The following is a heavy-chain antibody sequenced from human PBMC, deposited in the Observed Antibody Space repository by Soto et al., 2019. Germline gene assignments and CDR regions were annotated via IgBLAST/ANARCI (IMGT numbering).Heavy chain of an antibody. D-gene: IGHD2-2*02. Sequence: QVQLVQSGAEVKKPGSSVKVSCKASGGTFSSYAISWVRQAPGQGLEWMGGIIPIFGTANYAQKCQGRDTIIADKSTSTAYMELSSQRYEDTAVYYCGRGAPGVARAYCSSTSCYKRSCYYYGMDVWAQGTTVTVSS. CDR2: IIPIFGTA. CDR3: GRGAPGVARAYCSSTSCYKRSCYYYGMDV. CDR1: GGTFSSYA. V-gene: IGHV1-69*06. J-gene: IGHJ6*02.